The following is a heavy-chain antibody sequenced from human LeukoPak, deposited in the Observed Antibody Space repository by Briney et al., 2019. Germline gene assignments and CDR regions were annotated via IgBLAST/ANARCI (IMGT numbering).Heavy chain of an antibody. D-gene: IGHD3-10*01. CDR3: ARRGGEYMLRNWYFDL. V-gene: IGHV5-51*01. CDR1: GYSFTSYW. CDR2: IYSGDSDT. J-gene: IGHJ2*01. Sequence: GESLKISCKGSGYSFTSYWIGWVRQMPGKGLEWMGIIYSGDSDTRYSPSFQGQVTISADKSISTAYLQWSSLKASDTAMYFCARRGGEYMLRNWYFDLWGRGTLVTVSS.